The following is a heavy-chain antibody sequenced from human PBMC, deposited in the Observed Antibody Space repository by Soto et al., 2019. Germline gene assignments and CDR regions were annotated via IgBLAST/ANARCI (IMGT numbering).Heavy chain of an antibody. J-gene: IGHJ5*02. V-gene: IGHV3-33*06. Sequence: QVQLVESGGGVVQPGRSLRLSCAASGFTFSSYGMHWVRQAPGKGLEWVAVIWYNGGNKYYADSVKGRFAISRDNSKNTLNLQMNSLRVDDTAVYYCAKGGGGGDWGWFDPWGQGTLVTVSS. CDR1: GFTFSSYG. D-gene: IGHD2-21*02. CDR3: AKGGGGGDWGWFDP. CDR2: IWYNGGNK.